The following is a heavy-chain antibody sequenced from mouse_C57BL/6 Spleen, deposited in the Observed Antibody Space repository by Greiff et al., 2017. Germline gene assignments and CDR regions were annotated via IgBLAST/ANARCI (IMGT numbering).Heavy chain of an antibody. D-gene: IGHD1-1*02. CDR1: GYTFTDYY. J-gene: IGHJ2*01. V-gene: IGHV1-26*01. CDR2: INPNNGGT. Sequence: EVQLQQSGPELVKPGASVKISCKASGYTFTDYYMNWVKQSHGKSLEWIGDINPNNGGTSYNQKFKGKATLTVDKSSSTAYMELRSLTSEDSAVYYCARERSMGFRTYYFDYWGQGTTLTVSS. CDR3: ARERSMGFRTYYFDY.